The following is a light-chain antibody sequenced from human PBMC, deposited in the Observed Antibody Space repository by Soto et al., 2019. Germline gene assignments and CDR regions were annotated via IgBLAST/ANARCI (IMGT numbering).Light chain of an antibody. CDR1: SSDLGGYDF. Sequence: QSVLTQPASVSGSPGQSITISCTGTSSDLGGYDFVSWYQQHPGKAPKLMIYEVSNRPSGVSNRFSGAKSGNTASLTISGLRAEDEADYYCSSYTITATRVFGTGTRSPS. CDR3: SSYTITATRV. V-gene: IGLV2-14*01. CDR2: EVS. J-gene: IGLJ1*01.